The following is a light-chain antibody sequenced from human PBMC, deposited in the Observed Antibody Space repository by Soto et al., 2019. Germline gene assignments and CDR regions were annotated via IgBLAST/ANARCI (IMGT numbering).Light chain of an antibody. CDR1: SSNIGAGYE. V-gene: IGLV1-40*01. CDR3: QSYDSSLSGYV. Sequence: QSVLTQPPSVSEAPGQRVTISCTGSSSNIGAGYEAHWYQQVPGTAPKLLIYENNNRPSGVPYRFSGSKSGTSASLASTGLQAEDEAEYYCQSYDSSLSGYVFGTGTKLTVL. CDR2: ENN. J-gene: IGLJ1*01.